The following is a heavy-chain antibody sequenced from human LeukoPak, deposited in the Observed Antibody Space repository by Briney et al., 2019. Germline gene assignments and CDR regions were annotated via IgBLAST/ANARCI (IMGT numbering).Heavy chain of an antibody. V-gene: IGHV3-53*01. CDR1: GFTVSSNY. CDR3: AKDWGFGSSSGRCDY. CDR2: IYSGGST. J-gene: IGHJ4*02. D-gene: IGHD6-6*01. Sequence: GGSLRLSCAASGFTVSSNYMSWVRQAPGEGLEWVSVIYSGGSTYYADSVKGRFTIPRDNSKNTLYLQMNSLRAEDTAVYYCAKDWGFGSSSGRCDYWGQGTLVTVSS.